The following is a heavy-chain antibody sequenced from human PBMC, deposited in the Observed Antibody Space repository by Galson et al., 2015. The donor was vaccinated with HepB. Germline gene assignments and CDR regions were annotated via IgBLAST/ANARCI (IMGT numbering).Heavy chain of an antibody. CDR2: ISYDGSEK. J-gene: IGHJ4*02. Sequence: SLRLSCAASGFTFSSYGMHWVRQAPGKGLEWVAVISYDGSEKYYADSVKGRFTISRDKSKRKLYLQMNSLRAEDTAVNYCAKATGEFHGSGSHDYWGQGTLVTVSS. CDR1: GFTFSSYG. V-gene: IGHV3-30*18. D-gene: IGHD3-10*01. CDR3: AKATGEFHGSGSHDY.